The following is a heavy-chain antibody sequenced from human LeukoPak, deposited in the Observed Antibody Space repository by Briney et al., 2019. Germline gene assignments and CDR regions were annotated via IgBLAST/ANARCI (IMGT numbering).Heavy chain of an antibody. CDR2: ISGSGGST. Sequence: HAGGSLRLSCAASGFTFSSYAMSWVRQAPGKGLEWGSAISGSGGSTYYADSVKGRFTISRDNSKNTLYLQMNSLRAEDTAVYYCAKDRGTIFGVVISVLYYFDYWGQGTLVTVSS. D-gene: IGHD3-3*01. J-gene: IGHJ4*02. CDR3: AKDRGTIFGVVISVLYYFDY. CDR1: GFTFSSYA. V-gene: IGHV3-23*01.